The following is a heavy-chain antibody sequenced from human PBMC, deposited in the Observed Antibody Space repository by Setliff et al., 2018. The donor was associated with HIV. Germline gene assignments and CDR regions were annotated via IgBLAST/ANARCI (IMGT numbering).Heavy chain of an antibody. CDR2: IYYSGST. Sequence: SETLSLTCTVSGGSTSSSSYYWGWIRQPPGKGLEWIGSIYYSGSTYYNPSLKSRVTISVDTSKNQFSLKLSSVTAADTAVYYCASARFLEWLSSYYFDYWGQGTLVTVSS. CDR3: ASARFLEWLSSYYFDY. CDR1: GGSTSSSSYY. V-gene: IGHV4-39*07. J-gene: IGHJ4*02. D-gene: IGHD3-3*01.